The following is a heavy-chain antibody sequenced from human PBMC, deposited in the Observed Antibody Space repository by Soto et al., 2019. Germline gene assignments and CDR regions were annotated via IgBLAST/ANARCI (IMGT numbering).Heavy chain of an antibody. CDR3: ARSRYTGTYSGRFLDY. D-gene: IGHD1-26*01. Sequence: PGGSLRLSCAASGFNFSTSGMDWVRQVPGKGLEWVAVISNDGSRQYYAESVKGRFTISRDSSKNTFYLQMNSLRAEDTAMYFCARSRYTGTYSGRFLDYWGQGSLVTVSS. CDR1: GFNFSTSG. V-gene: IGHV3-30*03. J-gene: IGHJ4*02. CDR2: ISNDGSRQ.